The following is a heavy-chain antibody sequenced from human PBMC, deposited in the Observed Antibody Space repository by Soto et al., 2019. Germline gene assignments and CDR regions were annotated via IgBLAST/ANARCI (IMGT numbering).Heavy chain of an antibody. J-gene: IGHJ3*02. CDR2: ISGSGGSI. CDR3: AKYSLGEGQQWLVDAFDI. CDR1: GFTFSSYA. D-gene: IGHD6-19*01. Sequence: GGSLRLSCAASGFTFSSYAMSWVRQAPGKGLEWVSAISGSGGSIYYADSVKGRFTISRDNSKNTLYLQMNSLRAEDTAVYYCAKYSLGEGQQWLVDAFDIWGKGTMVTVSS. V-gene: IGHV3-23*01.